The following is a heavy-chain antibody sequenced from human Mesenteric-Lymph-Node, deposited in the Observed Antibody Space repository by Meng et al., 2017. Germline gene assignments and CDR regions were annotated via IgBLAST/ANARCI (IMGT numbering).Heavy chain of an antibody. D-gene: IGHD6-13*01. J-gene: IGHJ5*02. CDR2: IIHGGSP. CDR3: ARVAAAGNEWFDP. CDR1: GGSLSGAY. V-gene: IGHV4-34*12. Sequence: VPPQQWGAGLLQPSETLSLTCAVNGGSLSGAYWNWIRQPPGKGLEWIGEIIHGGSPSYNPSLKSRVTISVDKSKNQFSLKLSSVTAADTAVYYCARVAAAGNEWFDPWGQGTLVTVSS.